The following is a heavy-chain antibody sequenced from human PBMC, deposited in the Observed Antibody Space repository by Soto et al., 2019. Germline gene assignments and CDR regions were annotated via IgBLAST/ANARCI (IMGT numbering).Heavy chain of an antibody. V-gene: IGHV4-61*01. Sequence: ASETLSLTCTVSGGSVSSGSYYWSWIRQPPGKGLEWIGYIYYSGSTNYNPSLKSRVTISVDTSKNQFSLKLSSVTAADTAVYYCARSIMITFGGDPEPSFGYWGQGTLVTVSS. D-gene: IGHD3-16*01. CDR3: ARSIMITFGGDPEPSFGY. CDR1: GGSVSSGSYY. CDR2: IYYSGST. J-gene: IGHJ4*02.